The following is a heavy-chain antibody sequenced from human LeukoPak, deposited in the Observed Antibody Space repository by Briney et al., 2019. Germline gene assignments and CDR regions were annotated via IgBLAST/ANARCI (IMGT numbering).Heavy chain of an antibody. Sequence: GGSLRLSCAASRLTLSSYWMHWVRHAPGKGLVWVSRINTDGSSTNYADSVKGRFTISRDNAMNTLYLQMNNLRAEDTAVYYCASRTGVYWGQGTLVSVSS. CDR2: INTDGSST. D-gene: IGHD3/OR15-3a*01. CDR1: RLTLSSYW. V-gene: IGHV3-74*01. J-gene: IGHJ4*02. CDR3: ASRTGVY.